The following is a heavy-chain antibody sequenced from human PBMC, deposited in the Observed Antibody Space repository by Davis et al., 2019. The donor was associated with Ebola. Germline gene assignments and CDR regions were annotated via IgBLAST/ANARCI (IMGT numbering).Heavy chain of an antibody. CDR1: GFTFSSYG. D-gene: IGHD4-17*01. V-gene: IGHV3-30*18. CDR3: AKDYGDSYYFDY. J-gene: IGHJ4*02. CDR2: ISYDGSNK. Sequence: GESLKISCAASGFTFSSYGMHWVRQAPGKGLEWVAVISYDGSNKYYADSVKGRFTISRDNSKNTLYLQMNSLRAEDTAVYYCAKDYGDSYYFDYWGQGTLVTVSS.